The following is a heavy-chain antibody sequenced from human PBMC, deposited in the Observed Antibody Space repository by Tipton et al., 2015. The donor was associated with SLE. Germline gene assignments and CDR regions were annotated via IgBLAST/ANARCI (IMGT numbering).Heavy chain of an antibody. CDR1: GGSISGYY. D-gene: IGHD3-22*01. J-gene: IGHJ5*02. V-gene: IGHV4-4*07. CDR3: AGHSYYYESSGYWGNWFDP. Sequence: TLSLTCTVSGGSISGYYWSWIRQPAGKGLEWIGRIYTSGSTNYNPSLKSRVAMSVDTSKNQFSLKLSSVTAADTAVYYCAGHSYYYESSGYWGNWFDPWGQGTLVTVSS. CDR2: IYTSGST.